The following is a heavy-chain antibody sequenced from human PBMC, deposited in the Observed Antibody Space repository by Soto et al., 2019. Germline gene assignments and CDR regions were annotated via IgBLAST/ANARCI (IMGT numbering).Heavy chain of an antibody. CDR1: GFTFSAYA. CDR2: ISDSGGAT. CDR3: TKTNVEYTTSSGKRYFDY. V-gene: IGHV3-23*01. J-gene: IGHJ4*02. D-gene: IGHD6-6*01. Sequence: EVPLLESGGGLVQPGGSLRLSCAASGFTFSAYAMRWVRQAPGEGLEWVSAISDSGGATYYADSVRGRFTISRDNSKNMLYLQMNSLRVEDTAVYYCTKTNVEYTTSSGKRYFDYWGQGTLVTVSS.